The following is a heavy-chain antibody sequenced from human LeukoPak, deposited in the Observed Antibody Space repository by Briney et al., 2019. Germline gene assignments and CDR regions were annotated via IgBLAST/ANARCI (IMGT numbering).Heavy chain of an antibody. CDR2: LSGSGYNT. V-gene: IGHV3-23*01. J-gene: IGHJ4*02. CDR1: GFTLSSHA. CDR3: AKDPYGTRYFDY. Sequence: GGSLRLSCAASGFTLSSHALSWVRQAPGKGLEWVSSLSGSGYNTYYADSVKGRFTISRDNSKNTVYLQMNSLRAGDTAVYYCAKDPYGTRYFDYWGQGTLVTVSS. D-gene: IGHD2-2*01.